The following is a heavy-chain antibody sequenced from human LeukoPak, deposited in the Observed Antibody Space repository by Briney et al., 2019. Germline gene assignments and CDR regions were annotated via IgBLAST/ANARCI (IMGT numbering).Heavy chain of an antibody. V-gene: IGHV3-9*01. CDR3: ARVRSGTWNGYEY. J-gene: IGHJ4*02. D-gene: IGHD3-3*01. CDR1: GFTFDDYA. Sequence: GRSLRLSCSASGFTFDDYAMPWVRQAPGKGLEWVSGISWNSGSIGYADSVKGRFTISRDNAKNTLSLQMDSLRAEDSAVYYGARVRSGTWNGYEYWGQGTLVTVSS. CDR2: ISWNSGSI.